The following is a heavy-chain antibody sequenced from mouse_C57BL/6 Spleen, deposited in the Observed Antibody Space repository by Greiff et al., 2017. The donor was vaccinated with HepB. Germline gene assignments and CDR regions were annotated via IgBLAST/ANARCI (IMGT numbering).Heavy chain of an antibody. V-gene: IGHV2-2*01. CDR2: IWSGGST. Sequence: VQVVESGPGLVQPSQSLSITCTVSGFSLTSYGVHWVRQSPGKGLEWLGVIWSGGSTDYNAAFISRLSISKDNSKSQVFFKMNSLQAADTAIYYCARNWGGAMDYWGQGTSVTVSS. J-gene: IGHJ4*01. CDR1: GFSLTSYG. CDR3: ARNWGGAMDY.